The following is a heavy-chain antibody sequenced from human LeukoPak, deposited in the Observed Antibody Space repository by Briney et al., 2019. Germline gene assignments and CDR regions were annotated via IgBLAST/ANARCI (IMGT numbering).Heavy chain of an antibody. CDR1: GFTFSNYG. Sequence: PGGSLRLSCTASGFTFSNYGMHWVRQAPGKGLEWVAFVRYDESTKFYADSVKGRLTISRDNSKTTLYLQMNSLRAEDTAVYYCARDSLPAKVKPALWLYYFDYWGQGTLVTVSS. CDR3: ARDSLPAKVKPALWLYYFDY. V-gene: IGHV3-30*02. D-gene: IGHD3-9*01. J-gene: IGHJ4*02. CDR2: VRYDESTK.